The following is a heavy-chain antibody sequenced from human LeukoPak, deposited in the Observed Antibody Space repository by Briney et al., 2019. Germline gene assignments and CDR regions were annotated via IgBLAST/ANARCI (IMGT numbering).Heavy chain of an antibody. CDR2: INAAGGIT. CDR1: GYTFTGYY. CDR3: ARARDYYTPPFDY. V-gene: IGHV1-3*03. Sequence: ASVKVSCKASGYTFTGYYIHWVRQAPGQGLEWLGWINAAGGITKYSPEFQDRLTITSDTSASTAYLELSSLTSEDTAVYFCARARDYYTPPFDYWGQGTLVTVSS. D-gene: IGHD3-3*01. J-gene: IGHJ4*02.